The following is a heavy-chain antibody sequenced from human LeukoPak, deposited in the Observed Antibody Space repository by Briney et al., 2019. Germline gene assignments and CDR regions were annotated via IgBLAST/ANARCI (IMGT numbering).Heavy chain of an antibody. D-gene: IGHD2-21*01. CDR1: GFTFSSYW. J-gene: IGHJ4*02. V-gene: IGHV3-7*01. CDR3: ARDQTDVRLVD. Sequence: GGSLRLSCVASGFTFSSYWMTWVRQAPGKGLEWVANIKQDGSETYFVDSVKGRFTISRDNAKNGLYLQMNSLRAEDTAVYYCARDQTDVRLVDWGQGTLVTVSS. CDR2: IKQDGSET.